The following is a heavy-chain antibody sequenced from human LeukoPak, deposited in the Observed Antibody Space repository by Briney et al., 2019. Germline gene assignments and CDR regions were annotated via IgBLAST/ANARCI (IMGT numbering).Heavy chain of an antibody. Sequence: PSETLSLTCTDSGGSISSYYWSWIRQPPGKGLEWIGYIYYSGSTNYNPSLKSRVTISVDTSKNQFSLKLSSVTAADTAVYYCARETGYYYDSSGFLKTPYYFDYWGRGTLVTVSS. CDR2: IYYSGST. J-gene: IGHJ4*02. D-gene: IGHD3-22*01. V-gene: IGHV4-59*01. CDR3: ARETGYYYDSSGFLKTPYYFDY. CDR1: GGSISSYY.